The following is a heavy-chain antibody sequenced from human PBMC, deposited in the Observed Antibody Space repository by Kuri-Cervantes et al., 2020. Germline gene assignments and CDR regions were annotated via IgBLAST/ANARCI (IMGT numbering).Heavy chain of an antibody. CDR3: ARDSGSYSTYGMDV. D-gene: IGHD1-26*01. V-gene: IGHV3-13*01. CDR1: GFTFSSYG. Sequence: LSLTCAASGFTFSSYGMHWVRQATGKGLEWVSAIGAGGDTYYPGSVKGRFTISRDNSKNTLYLQMNSLRAEDTAVYYCARDSGSYSTYGMDVWGQGTTVTVSS. CDR2: IGAGGDT. J-gene: IGHJ6*02.